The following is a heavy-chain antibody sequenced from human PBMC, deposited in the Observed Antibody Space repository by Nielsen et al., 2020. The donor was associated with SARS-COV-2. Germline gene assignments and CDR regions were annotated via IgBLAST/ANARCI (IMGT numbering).Heavy chain of an antibody. CDR2: IYYSGST. CDR1: GGSVSSGSYY. CDR3: ARRGPSGSYFGAYDY. D-gene: IGHD1-26*01. V-gene: IGHV4-61*01. J-gene: IGHJ4*02. Sequence: SETLSLTCTVSGGSVSSGSYYWSWIRQPPGKGLEWIGYIYYSGSTNYNPSLKSRVTISVDTSKNQFSLKLSSVTAADTAVYYCARRGPSGSYFGAYDYWGQGTLVTVSS.